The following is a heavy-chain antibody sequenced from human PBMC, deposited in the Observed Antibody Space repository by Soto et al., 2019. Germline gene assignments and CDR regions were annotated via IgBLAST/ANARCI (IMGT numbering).Heavy chain of an antibody. J-gene: IGHJ6*02. D-gene: IGHD1-26*01. CDR2: IYYSVST. V-gene: IGHV4-59*01. Sequence: AWETLSLTCTVSGASIRSFFWTWIRQPPGRGLEWIGNIYYSVSTNYNPSLKNRVTMSVDTSKNQFSLMLTSVTAADTAVYYCARPSGSYSYYYGMDVWGQGTTVTVSS. CDR1: GASIRSFF. CDR3: ARPSGSYSYYYGMDV.